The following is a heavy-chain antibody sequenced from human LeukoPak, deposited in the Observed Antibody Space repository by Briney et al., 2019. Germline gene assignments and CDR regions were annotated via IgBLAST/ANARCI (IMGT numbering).Heavy chain of an antibody. D-gene: IGHD1-1*01. CDR2: IQQDGSEK. CDR3: AKDGREGAFDV. V-gene: IGHV3-7*03. Sequence: GGSLRLSCAASGFTFSTYWMSWVRQAPGKGLEWVANIQQDGSEKYYVDSVKGRFTISRDNAKNSLYLQMNSLTTEDIAFYYCAKDGREGAFDVWGQGTLVTVSS. J-gene: IGHJ3*01. CDR1: GFTFSTYW.